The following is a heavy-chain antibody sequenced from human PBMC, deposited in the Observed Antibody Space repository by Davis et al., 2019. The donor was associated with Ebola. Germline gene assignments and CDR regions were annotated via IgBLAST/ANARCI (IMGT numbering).Heavy chain of an antibody. CDR1: GFTFSSYS. J-gene: IGHJ6*02. CDR2: ISSSSCYI. Sequence: ESLSLSCAASGFTFSSYSMNWVRQAPGKGLEWVSSISSSSCYIYYADSVKGRFTISRDNAKNSLYLQMNSLRAEDTAVYYCARASGYYAYYYYGMDVWGQGTTVTVSS. CDR3: ARASGYYAYYYYGMDV. D-gene: IGHD3-3*01. V-gene: IGHV3-21*01.